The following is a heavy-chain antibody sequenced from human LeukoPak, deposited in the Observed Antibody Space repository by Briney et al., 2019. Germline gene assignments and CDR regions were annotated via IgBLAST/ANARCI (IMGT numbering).Heavy chain of an antibody. V-gene: IGHV1-46*01. Sequence: ASVKVSCKASGYTFTSYYMHWVRQAPGQGLEWMGIINPSGGSTSYAQKFQGRVTVTRDTSINTAYMELSRLRSDDTAVYYCAREPPRGRGSYYFDYWGQGTLVTVSS. CDR2: INPSGGST. J-gene: IGHJ4*02. CDR3: AREPPRGRGSYYFDY. CDR1: GYTFTSYY. D-gene: IGHD3-10*01.